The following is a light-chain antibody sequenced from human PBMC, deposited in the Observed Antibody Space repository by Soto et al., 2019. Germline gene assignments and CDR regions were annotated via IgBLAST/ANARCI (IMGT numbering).Light chain of an antibody. J-gene: IGKJ4*01. Sequence: EVVMTQSPATLSVSPGERATLSCRASQSVRNNLTWYQQQPGQAPRLLIYDTSTRATGIPARFSGNGSDTEFTLTISSLQSEDFAVYYCQHYNNWPLTFGGGTKVDIK. CDR2: DTS. V-gene: IGKV3-15*01. CDR3: QHYNNWPLT. CDR1: QSVRNN.